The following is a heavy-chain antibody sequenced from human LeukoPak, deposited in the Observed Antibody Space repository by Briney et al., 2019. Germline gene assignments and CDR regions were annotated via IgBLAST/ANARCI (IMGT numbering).Heavy chain of an antibody. D-gene: IGHD2-2*01. CDR3: ARALRYCSSTSCSETPFDY. CDR2: LNPSGGST. J-gene: IGHJ4*02. Sequence: ASVKVSCKASGYTFTSYYIHWVRQAPGQGLEWMGILNPSGGSTSYAQKFQGRVTLTRDTSTSTVYMELSSLRSEDTAVYYCARALRYCSSTSCSETPFDYWGQGTLVTVSS. V-gene: IGHV1-46*01. CDR1: GYTFTSYY.